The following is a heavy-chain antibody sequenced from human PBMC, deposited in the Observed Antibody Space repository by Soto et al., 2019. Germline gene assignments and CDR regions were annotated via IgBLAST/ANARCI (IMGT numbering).Heavy chain of an antibody. V-gene: IGHV3-30-3*01. Sequence: QVQLVESGGGVVQPGRSLRLSCAASGFTFSSYAMHWVRQAPGKGLEWVAVISYDGSNKYYADSVKGRFTISRDNSKNTLYLQMNSLRAEDTAVYYCARDLCSGGSCYRSASDIWGQGTMVTVSS. D-gene: IGHD2-15*01. CDR2: ISYDGSNK. J-gene: IGHJ3*02. CDR1: GFTFSSYA. CDR3: ARDLCSGGSCYRSASDI.